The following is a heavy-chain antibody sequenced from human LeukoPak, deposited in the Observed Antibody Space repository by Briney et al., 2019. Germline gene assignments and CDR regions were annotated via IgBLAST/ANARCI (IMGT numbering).Heavy chain of an antibody. CDR2: INPNSGGT. V-gene: IGHV1-2*02. Sequence: ASVKVSCKASGYTFTGYYMHWERQAPGQGLEWMGWINPNSGGTNYAQKFQGRVTMTRDTSISTAYMELSRLRSDDTAVYYCAREGGSSTSRFTGDNWFDPWGQGTLVTVSS. J-gene: IGHJ5*02. D-gene: IGHD2-2*01. CDR3: AREGGSSTSRFTGDNWFDP. CDR1: GYTFTGYY.